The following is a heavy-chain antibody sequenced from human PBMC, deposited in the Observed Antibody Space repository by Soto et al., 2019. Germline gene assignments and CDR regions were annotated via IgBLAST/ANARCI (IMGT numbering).Heavy chain of an antibody. CDR3: AIVLRFLEWSYYGMDV. CDR1: GGTFSSYA. J-gene: IGHJ6*02. V-gene: IGHV1-69*06. CDR2: IIPIFGTA. Sequence: GASVKVSCKASGGTFSSYAISWVRQAPGQGLERMGGIIPIFGTANYAQKFQGRVTITADKSTSTAYMELSSLRSEDTAVYYCAIVLRFLEWSYYGMDVWGQGTTVTVSS. D-gene: IGHD3-3*01.